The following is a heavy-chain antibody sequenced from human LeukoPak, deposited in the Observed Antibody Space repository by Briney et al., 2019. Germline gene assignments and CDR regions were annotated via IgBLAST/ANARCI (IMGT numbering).Heavy chain of an antibody. J-gene: IGHJ5*02. CDR3: AKAVVEYSSGWFGFLFDP. V-gene: IGHV3-9*01. Sequence: GGSLRLSCAASGFTYDDYAMHWVRQAPGKGLEWVSGISWNSGSIGYADSVKGRFTISRDNAKNSLYLQMNSLRAEDTALYYCAKAVVEYSSGWFGFLFDPWGQGTLVTVSS. D-gene: IGHD6-13*01. CDR1: GFTYDDYA. CDR2: ISWNSGSI.